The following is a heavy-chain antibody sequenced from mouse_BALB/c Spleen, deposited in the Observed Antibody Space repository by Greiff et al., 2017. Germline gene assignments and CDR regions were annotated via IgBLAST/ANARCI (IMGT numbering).Heavy chain of an antibody. CDR2: INPYNDGT. J-gene: IGHJ4*01. Sequence: EVQLQQSGPELVKPGASVKMSCKASGYTFTSYVMHWVKQKPGQGLEWIGYINPYNDGTKYNEKFKGKATLTSDKSSSTAYMELSSLTSEDSAVYYCARWGGPGAMDYWGQGTSVTVSS. V-gene: IGHV1-14*01. CDR3: ARWGGPGAMDY. CDR1: GYTFTSYV.